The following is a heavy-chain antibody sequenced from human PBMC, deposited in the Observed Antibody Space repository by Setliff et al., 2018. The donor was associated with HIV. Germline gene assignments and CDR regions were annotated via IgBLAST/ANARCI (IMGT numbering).Heavy chain of an antibody. J-gene: IGHJ4*02. D-gene: IGHD2-2*01. CDR1: GYTFTDYS. V-gene: IGHV1-18*04. CDR3: ARYVPADASFDY. CDR2: ISAYNGDT. Sequence: ASVKVSCKTSGYTFTDYSIHWVRQAPGQGLEWMGWISAYNGDTRYAQTLQDRVTMTTDTSTSTAYMEVRSLRSDDTAVYFCARYVPADASFDYWGPGTLVTVSS.